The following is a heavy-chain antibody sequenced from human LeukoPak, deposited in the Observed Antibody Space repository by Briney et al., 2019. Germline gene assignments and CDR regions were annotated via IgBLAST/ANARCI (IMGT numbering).Heavy chain of an antibody. CDR3: ASGAQSDY. Sequence: PGGSPRLSCAASGFTFSSSEMHWVRQAPGKGLEWVSCISSSGDIIYCADSVKGRFTISRDNAKNSLYLQMNSLRAEDTAVYYCASGAQSDYWGQGTLVTVSS. J-gene: IGHJ4*02. V-gene: IGHV3-48*03. CDR1: GFTFSSSE. D-gene: IGHD3-10*01. CDR2: ISSSGDII.